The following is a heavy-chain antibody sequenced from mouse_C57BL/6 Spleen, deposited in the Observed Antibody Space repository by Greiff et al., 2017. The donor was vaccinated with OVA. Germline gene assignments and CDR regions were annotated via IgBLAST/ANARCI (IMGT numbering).Heavy chain of an antibody. V-gene: IGHV3-6*01. CDR3: ARERDGYYAMDY. D-gene: IGHD2-3*01. CDR1: GYSITSGYY. J-gene: IGHJ4*01. Sequence: EVQLVESGPGLVKPSQSLSLTCSVTGYSITSGYYWNWIRQFPGNKLEWMGYISYDGSNNYNPSLKNRISITRDTSKNQFFLKLNSVTTEDTATYYCARERDGYYAMDYWGQGTSVTVSS. CDR2: ISYDGSN.